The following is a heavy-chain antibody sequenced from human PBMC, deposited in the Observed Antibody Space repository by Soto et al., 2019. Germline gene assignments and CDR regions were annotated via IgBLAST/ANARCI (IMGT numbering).Heavy chain of an antibody. J-gene: IGHJ4*02. CDR2: INAGNGNT. Sequence: QVQLVQSGAEEKKPGASVKVSCKASGYTFTGYAMHWVRQAPGQRLEWRGWINAGNGNTKYSQKFQGRVTITRDTSASTAYMELSSLRSEDAAVYYCARAVAVAADFDSWGQGTLVTVSS. CDR3: ARAVAVAADFDS. V-gene: IGHV1-3*05. D-gene: IGHD6-19*01. CDR1: GYTFTGYA.